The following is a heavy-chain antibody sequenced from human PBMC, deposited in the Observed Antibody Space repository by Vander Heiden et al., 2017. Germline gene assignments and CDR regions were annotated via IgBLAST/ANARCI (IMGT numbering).Heavy chain of an antibody. D-gene: IGHD2-15*01. V-gene: IGHV4-39*01. CDR3: ARHVDGSGGLGDFDY. J-gene: IGHJ4*02. CDR2: ISYSGGT. Sequence: QLQLQESGPGLVKPSQTLSLTCTVSGGSINIRGYYWGWIRQPPGKGLEWIGSISYSGGTYYSPSLKSRVTISVDTSKNQFSLKLSSVTAADTAVYYCARHVDGSGGLGDFDYWGQGTLVIVSS. CDR1: GGSINIRGYY.